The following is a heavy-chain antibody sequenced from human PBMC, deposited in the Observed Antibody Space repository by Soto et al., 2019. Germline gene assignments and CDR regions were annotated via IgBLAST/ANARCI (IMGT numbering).Heavy chain of an antibody. D-gene: IGHD6-13*01. CDR1: GGSISSSSFH. V-gene: IGHV4-39*01. J-gene: IGHJ5*02. CDR3: AGRERAAGTDWRLDP. Sequence: QLQLQESGPGLVKPSETLSLTCTVSGGSISSSSFHWGWIRQPPGKGLEWIGSIYYSGSTYYSPSLKSQVAIAVVPAKNQSSLKLSSVTAADTAVYYCAGRERAAGTDWRLDPGGQGTLVTVSS. CDR2: IYYSGST.